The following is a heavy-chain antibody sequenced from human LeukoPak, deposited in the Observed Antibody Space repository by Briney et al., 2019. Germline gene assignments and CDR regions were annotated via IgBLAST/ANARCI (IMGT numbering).Heavy chain of an antibody. Sequence: SVKVSCKTSGGTFSSYAISWVRQAPGQGLEWMGGIIPIFGTTNYAQKFQGRVTITSDESTSTAYMDLSSLRAEDTAVYYCAKEPPGLWFGELLSSGMDVWGQGTTVTVSS. D-gene: IGHD3-10*01. CDR2: IIPIFGTT. CDR1: GGTFSSYA. CDR3: AKEPPGLWFGELLSSGMDV. V-gene: IGHV1-69*13. J-gene: IGHJ6*02.